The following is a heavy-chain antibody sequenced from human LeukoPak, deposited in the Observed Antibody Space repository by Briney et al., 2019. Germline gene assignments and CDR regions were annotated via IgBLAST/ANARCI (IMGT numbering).Heavy chain of an antibody. V-gene: IGHV4-59*01. CDR1: GGSISSYY. CDR2: IYYSGST. D-gene: IGHD3/OR15-3a*01. CDR3: ARQTGSGLFILP. Sequence: WGTLSLTCTVSGGSISSYYWSWIRQPPGKGLEWIGYIYYSGSTNYNPSLKSRVTISVDTSKNQFSLKLSSVTAADTAVYYCARQTGSGLFILPGGQGTLVTVSS. J-gene: IGHJ4*02.